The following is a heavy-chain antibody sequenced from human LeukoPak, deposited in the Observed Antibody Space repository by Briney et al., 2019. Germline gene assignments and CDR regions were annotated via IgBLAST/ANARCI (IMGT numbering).Heavy chain of an antibody. Sequence: GSLRLSCAASGFTFSSYSMNWIRQPPGKGLEWIGEINHSGSTNYNPSLKSRVTISVDTSKNQFSLKLSSVTAADTAVYYCARRVVGKLALDPWGQGTLVTVSS. CDR2: INHSGST. D-gene: IGHD1-26*01. CDR3: ARRVVGKLALDP. V-gene: IGHV4-34*01. J-gene: IGHJ5*02. CDR1: GFTFSSYS.